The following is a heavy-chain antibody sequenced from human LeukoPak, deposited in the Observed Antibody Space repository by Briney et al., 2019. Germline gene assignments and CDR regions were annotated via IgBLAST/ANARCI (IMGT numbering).Heavy chain of an antibody. CDR3: ARAWNPDAFDI. J-gene: IGHJ3*02. CDR2: IYYSGST. CDR1: GGSISSYY. Sequence: TSETLSLTCTVSGGSISSYYWSWIRQPPGKGLEWIGYIYYSGSTNYNPSLKSRVTISVDTSKNQFSLKLSSVTAADTAVYYCARAWNPDAFDIWGQGTMVTVSS. V-gene: IGHV4-59*01. D-gene: IGHD1-1*01.